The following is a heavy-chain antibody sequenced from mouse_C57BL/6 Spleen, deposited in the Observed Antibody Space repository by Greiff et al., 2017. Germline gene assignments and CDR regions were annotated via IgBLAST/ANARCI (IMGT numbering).Heavy chain of an antibody. D-gene: IGHD4-1*01. J-gene: IGHJ4*01. CDR3: ALKSGTQCYYAMDY. CDR1: GFTFSDYG. CDR2: ISSGIGTI. V-gene: IGHV5-17*01. Sequence: EVHLVESGGGLVKPGGSLKLSCAASGFTFSDYGMHWVRQAPEKGLEWVAYISSGIGTIYYAATLKGRFTISGDNAKNTLFLQMTSLRSEDTAMYYCALKSGTQCYYAMDYWGQGTSVTVSS.